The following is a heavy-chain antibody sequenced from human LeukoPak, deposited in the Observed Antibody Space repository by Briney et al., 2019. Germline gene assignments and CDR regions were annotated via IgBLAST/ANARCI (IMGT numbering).Heavy chain of an antibody. CDR1: GFTFSSYG. D-gene: IGHD3-10*01. Sequence: GGSLRLSCAASGFTFSSYGMHWVRQAPGKGLEWVAVIWYDGSNKYYADSVKGRFTISRDNSKNTLYLQMNSLRAEDTAVHYCARDALPLINYAFDIWGQGTMVTVSS. V-gene: IGHV3-33*01. CDR3: ARDALPLINYAFDI. J-gene: IGHJ3*02. CDR2: IWYDGSNK.